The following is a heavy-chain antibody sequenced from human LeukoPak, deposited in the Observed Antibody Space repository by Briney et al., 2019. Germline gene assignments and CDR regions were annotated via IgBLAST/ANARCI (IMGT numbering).Heavy chain of an antibody. CDR2: IYYSGST. Sequence: PGKGLXXIGSIYYSGSTYYNPSLKSRVTISVDTSKNQFSLKLSSVTAADTAVYYCARHLAAAGSAFDYWGQGTLVTVSS. V-gene: IGHV4-39*01. D-gene: IGHD6-13*01. J-gene: IGHJ4*02. CDR3: ARHLAAAGSAFDY.